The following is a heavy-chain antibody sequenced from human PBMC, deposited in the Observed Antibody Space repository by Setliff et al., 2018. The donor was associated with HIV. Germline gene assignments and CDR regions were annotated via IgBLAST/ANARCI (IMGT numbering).Heavy chain of an antibody. V-gene: IGHV4-59*12. D-gene: IGHD2-15*01. CDR3: ALTGHRLLRGYMDV. CDR1: DSAMDSYY. CDR2: IYWTGKT. J-gene: IGHJ6*03. Sequence: SETLSLTCTVSDSAMDSYYWSWVRQSPGRGLEYIGYIYWTGKTDYNPSLKSRVTISLDTSGNQFSLNLKSVTAADAAVYYCALTGHRLLRGYMDVWGKGTTVTVSS.